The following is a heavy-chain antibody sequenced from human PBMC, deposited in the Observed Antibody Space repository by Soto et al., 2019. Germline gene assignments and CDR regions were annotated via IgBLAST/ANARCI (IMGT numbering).Heavy chain of an antibody. Sequence: SETLSLTCAVYGGSGGSFSGYYWSWIRQPPGKGLEWIGEINHSGSTNYNPSLKSRATISVDTSKNQFSLKLSSVTAADTAVYYCAIHNYDSSGYYHNYYRMDVWGQGRTVT. V-gene: IGHV4-34*01. CDR2: INHSGST. CDR3: AIHNYDSSGYYHNYYRMDV. CDR1: GGSGGSFSGYY. D-gene: IGHD3-22*01. J-gene: IGHJ6*02.